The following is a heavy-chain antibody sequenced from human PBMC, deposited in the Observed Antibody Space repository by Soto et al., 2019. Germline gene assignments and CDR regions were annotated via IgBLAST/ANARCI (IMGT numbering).Heavy chain of an antibody. J-gene: IGHJ5*02. CDR3: ARAGSSWVNWFDP. D-gene: IGHD6-13*01. CDR1: DGSIGGYY. CDR2: IYYSGST. V-gene: IGHV4-59*01. Sequence: QVQLQESGPGLVKPSETLSLTCTVSDGSIGGYYWSWIRQPPGKRLEWVGYIYYSGSTNYNPSLKSRVTMSVDTSRNQLSLRLSSVTAADTAIYYCARAGSSWVNWFDPWGQGTLVTVSS.